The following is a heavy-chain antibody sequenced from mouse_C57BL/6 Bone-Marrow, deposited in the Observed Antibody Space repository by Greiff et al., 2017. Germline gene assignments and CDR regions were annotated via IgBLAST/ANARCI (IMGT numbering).Heavy chain of an antibody. D-gene: IGHD2-3*01. CDR3: ARKGGYYGYWYFDV. J-gene: IGHJ1*03. Sequence: VQGVESGPGLVAPSQSLSITCTVSGFSLTSYAISWVRQPPGKGLEWLGVIWTGGGTNYNSALKSRLSISKDNSKSQVFLKMNSLQTDDTARYYCARKGGYYGYWYFDVWGTGTTVTVSS. CDR2: IWTGGGT. CDR1: GFSLTSYA. V-gene: IGHV2-9-1*01.